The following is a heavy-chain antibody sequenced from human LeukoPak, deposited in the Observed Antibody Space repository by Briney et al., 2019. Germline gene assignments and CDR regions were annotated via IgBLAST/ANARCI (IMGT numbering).Heavy chain of an antibody. CDR3: EVIRDIDY. D-gene: IGHD3-3*01. CDR1: GGSISRSNW. V-gene: IGHV4-4*02. Sequence: PSETLSLTCAVSGGSISRSNWWSWVRQPPGKGLEWIGEIYHSGSTNYNPSLESRVTISVDKSKNQFSLKLSSVTAADMVVYYCEVIRDIDYWGQGTLVTVSS. J-gene: IGHJ4*02. CDR2: IYHSGST.